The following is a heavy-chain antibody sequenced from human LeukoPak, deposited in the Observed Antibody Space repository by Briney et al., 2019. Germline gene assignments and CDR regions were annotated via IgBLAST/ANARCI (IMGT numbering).Heavy chain of an antibody. CDR1: GFTFSSYW. D-gene: IGHD1-14*01. Sequence: PGGSLRLSCAASGFTFSSYWVSWVRQAPGKGLEWVANIKQDGSEKYYVDSVKGRFTISRDNAKNSLYLQMNRLRVEDTAVYYCAKVSWTTTTRDYWGQGTLVTVSA. V-gene: IGHV3-7*03. CDR3: AKVSWTTTTRDY. CDR2: IKQDGSEK. J-gene: IGHJ4*02.